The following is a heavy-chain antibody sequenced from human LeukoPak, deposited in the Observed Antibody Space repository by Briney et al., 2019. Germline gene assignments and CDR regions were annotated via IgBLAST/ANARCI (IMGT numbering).Heavy chain of an antibody. CDR2: INHSGST. CDR3: ARILGRRSGWYLGRSYYYYYYGMDV. J-gene: IGHJ6*02. Sequence: PSETLSLTCAVYGGSFSGYYWSWIRQPPGKGLEWIGEINHSGSTNYDPPLKSRVTISVDTSKNQFSLKLSSVTAADTAVYYCARILGRRSGWYLGRSYYYYYYGMDVWGQGTTVTVSS. CDR1: GGSFSGYY. V-gene: IGHV4-34*01. D-gene: IGHD6-19*01.